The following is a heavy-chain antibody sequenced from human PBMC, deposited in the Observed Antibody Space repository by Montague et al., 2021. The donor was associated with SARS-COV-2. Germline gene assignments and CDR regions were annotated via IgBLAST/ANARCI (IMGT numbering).Heavy chain of an antibody. CDR3: ARRNPSFAGPYFDS. V-gene: IGHV2-5*02. D-gene: IGHD3-16*02. CDR2: IYWDDDK. Sequence: PALVKPTQTLTLTCTFSGFSLSTSGVGVGWIRQPPGKALEWLALIYWDDDKRYSPSLKRRLTITKDTSKNQVFLTMTNMDPVDTATYYWARRNPSFAGPYFDSWGQGTLVTVSS. CDR1: GFSLSTSGVG. J-gene: IGHJ4*02.